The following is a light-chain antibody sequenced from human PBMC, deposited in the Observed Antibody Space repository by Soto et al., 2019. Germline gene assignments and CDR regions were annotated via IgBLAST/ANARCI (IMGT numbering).Light chain of an antibody. CDR3: QQYFYWPTLT. Sequence: ELVMTQSPATLSVSPGETVTLSCRASQSVNNYLAWYQQKPCQAPRLIIFGASTRATNIPARFSGSGSGTEFTLTISSLQSQDFAVYYCQQYFYWPTLTFGGGAKVDIK. CDR1: QSVNNY. CDR2: GAS. V-gene: IGKV3-15*01. J-gene: IGKJ4*01.